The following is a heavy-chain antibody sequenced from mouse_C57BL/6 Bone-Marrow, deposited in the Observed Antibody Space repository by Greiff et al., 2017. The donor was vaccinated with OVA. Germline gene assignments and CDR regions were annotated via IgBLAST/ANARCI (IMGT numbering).Heavy chain of an antibody. CDR1: GFNIKDDY. CDR2: IDPENGDT. Sequence: EVQRVESGAELVRPGASVKLSCTASGFNIKDDYMHWVKQRPEQGLEWIGWIDPENGDTEYASKFQGKATITADTSSNTAYLQLSSLTSEDTAVYYCTGWLPFAYWGQGTLVTVSA. V-gene: IGHV14-4*01. J-gene: IGHJ3*01. CDR3: TGWLPFAY. D-gene: IGHD2-3*01.